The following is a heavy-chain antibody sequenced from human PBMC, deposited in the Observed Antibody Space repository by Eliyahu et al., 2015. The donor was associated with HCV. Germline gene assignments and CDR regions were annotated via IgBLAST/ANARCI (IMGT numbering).Heavy chain of an antibody. CDR3: AKTFGSDYFGMDV. J-gene: IGHJ6*02. CDR1: GFTFSNYV. D-gene: IGHD3-10*01. Sequence: EVQLLESGGGLVQPGGSLRLSCAASGFTFSNYVMSWVRQAPGKGLEWVSSISASGDSTYYAGSVKGRFALSRDNSKDTLSLQMNSLRAEDTALYYCAKTFGSDYFGMDVWGQGTTVTVSS. CDR2: ISASGDST. V-gene: IGHV3-23*01.